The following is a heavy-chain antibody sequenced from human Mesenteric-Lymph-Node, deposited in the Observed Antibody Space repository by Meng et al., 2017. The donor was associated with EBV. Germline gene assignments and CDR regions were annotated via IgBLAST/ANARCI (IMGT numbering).Heavy chain of an antibody. Sequence: QVPWQQSGAGLLKPSETLSFNCAVYGGSFSGFYWTWIRQSPGRDLEWIGEINHSGFSKYNPSLKSRLTISLDTSKNQVSLTLGSVTAADTAVYYCARIRSIWGTYQNYYFDSWGQGTLVTVSS. CDR2: INHSGFS. CDR3: ARIRSIWGTYQNYYFDS. V-gene: IGHV4-34*01. J-gene: IGHJ4*02. CDR1: GGSFSGFY. D-gene: IGHD3-16*02.